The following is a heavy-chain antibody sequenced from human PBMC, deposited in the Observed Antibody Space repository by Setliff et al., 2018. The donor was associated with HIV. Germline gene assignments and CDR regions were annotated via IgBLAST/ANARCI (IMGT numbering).Heavy chain of an antibody. CDR2: LYYSGST. J-gene: IGHJ6*03. CDR3: ARAMGANWSYYYYMDV. Sequence: SETLSLTCTVSGGSVSSYHWTWIRQPPGKGLELIGYLYYSGSTYYNPSLKSRVTISIDTSKKQLSLKLNSVTAADTAVYYCARAMGANWSYYYYMDVWGKGTTVTVS. V-gene: IGHV4-59*02. D-gene: IGHD1-26*01. CDR1: GGSVSSYH.